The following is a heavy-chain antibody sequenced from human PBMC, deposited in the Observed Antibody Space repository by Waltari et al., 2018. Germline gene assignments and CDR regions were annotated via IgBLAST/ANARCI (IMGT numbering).Heavy chain of an antibody. CDR2: IGSIGDT. CDR3: AREFAKSGRIDF. D-gene: IGHD3-10*01. Sequence: EVQLVESGGGLVQPGGSLRLSCTASGFTFSSYDMHWVRQPTGGGLEWVSVIGSIGDTYYIGSVRDRFTISRDNAKNSFYLQMNNLRAEDTAVYYCAREFAKSGRIDFWGQGTLVTVSS. J-gene: IGHJ4*02. V-gene: IGHV3-13*01. CDR1: GFTFSSYD.